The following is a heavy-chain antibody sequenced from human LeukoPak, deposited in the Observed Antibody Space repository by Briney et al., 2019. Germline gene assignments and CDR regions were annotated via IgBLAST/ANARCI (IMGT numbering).Heavy chain of an antibody. Sequence: GGSLRLSCAASGFTFSSYSMNWVRQAPGKGLEWVSYISSSSSTIYYADSVKGRFTISRDNAKNSLYLQMNSLRAEDTAVYYCAKVRHTKYSYYFDYWGQGTLVTVSS. CDR1: GFTFSSYS. CDR2: ISSSSSTI. V-gene: IGHV3-48*01. CDR3: AKVRHTKYSYYFDY. D-gene: IGHD2-21*01. J-gene: IGHJ4*02.